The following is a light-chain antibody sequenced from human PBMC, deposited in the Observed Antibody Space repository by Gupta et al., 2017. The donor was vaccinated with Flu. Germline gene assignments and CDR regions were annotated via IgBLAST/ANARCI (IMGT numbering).Light chain of an antibody. J-gene: IGKJ1*01. V-gene: IGKV3-15*01. CDR2: GAS. CDR1: QSVNSN. Sequence: PATLSVSPAERATLSCRASQSVNSNLPCYQQKPGQAPRLLISGASSRATGIPARFSDRGSRTEFTLTISSLKSEDIAVSWSQQDNYWPRTFGQGTKVEVK. CDR3: QQDNYWPRT.